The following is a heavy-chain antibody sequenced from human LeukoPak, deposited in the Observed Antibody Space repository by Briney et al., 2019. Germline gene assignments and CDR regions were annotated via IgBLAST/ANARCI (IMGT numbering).Heavy chain of an antibody. V-gene: IGHV5-51*01. Sequence: GESLKISCKASGYRFTSYWIGWVRQMPGKGLEWMGIIYPGDSDTRYSPSFQGQVTISADKSISTAYLQWSSLKASDTAMYYCARPARDGYNFGYYDAFDIWGQGTMVTVSS. CDR3: ARPARDGYNFGYYDAFDI. J-gene: IGHJ3*02. CDR1: GYRFTSYW. CDR2: IYPGDSDT. D-gene: IGHD5-24*01.